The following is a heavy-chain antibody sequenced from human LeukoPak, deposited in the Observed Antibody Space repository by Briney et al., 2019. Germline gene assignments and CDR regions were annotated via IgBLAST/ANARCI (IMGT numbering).Heavy chain of an antibody. CDR2: INHSGST. D-gene: IGHD6-6*01. J-gene: IGHJ3*02. Sequence: KPSETLSLTCAVYGGSFSGYYWSWIRQPPGKGLEWIGEINHSGSTNYNPSLKSRVTISVDTSKNQFSLKLSSVTAADTAVYYCARPRSSITSDAFDIWGQGTMVTVSS. CDR1: GGSFSGYY. CDR3: ARPRSSITSDAFDI. V-gene: IGHV4-34*01.